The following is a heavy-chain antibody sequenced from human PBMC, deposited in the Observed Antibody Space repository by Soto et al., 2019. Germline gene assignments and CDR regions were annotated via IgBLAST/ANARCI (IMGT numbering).Heavy chain of an antibody. D-gene: IGHD6-19*01. CDR1: GFSLSTSGVA. J-gene: IGHJ4*02. CDR3: AHSVVAGLGYYFDY. Sequence: SGPTLVNPTQTLTLTCTFSGFSLSTSGVAVGWIRQPPGKALEWLALIYWDDDKRYSPFLKSRLTITKDTSKNQVVLTMTNMEPVGTATYYCAHSVVAGLGYYFDYWGQGTLVTVSS. CDR2: IYWDDDK. V-gene: IGHV2-5*02.